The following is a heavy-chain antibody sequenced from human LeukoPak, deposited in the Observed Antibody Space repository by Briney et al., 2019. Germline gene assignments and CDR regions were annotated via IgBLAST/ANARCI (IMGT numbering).Heavy chain of an antibody. J-gene: IGHJ4*02. V-gene: IGHV4-39*07. D-gene: IGHD1-26*01. CDR3: ASGTYYYFDF. Sequence: SETLSLTCTVSGGSISSSSYYWGWIRQPPGKGLEWVGSIYYSGSTYYNPSLKNRVTISVDTSKNQFSLKLRSVTAADTAVYYCASGTYYYFDFWGQGTLVTVSS. CDR2: IYYSGST. CDR1: GGSISSSSYY.